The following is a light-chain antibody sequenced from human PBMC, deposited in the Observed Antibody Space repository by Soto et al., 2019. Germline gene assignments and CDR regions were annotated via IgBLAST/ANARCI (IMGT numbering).Light chain of an antibody. CDR1: QGIGTN. CDR2: AAS. Sequence: EIVVTQSPGTLSVSPGERATLSCRASQGIGTNLAWYQQRPGQAPRLLIYAASSRATDIPARFTGRGSGTEFTLTISSLQSEDFAVYYCQQYENWPQLTFGGGTKVEIK. CDR3: QQYENWPQLT. V-gene: IGKV3-15*01. J-gene: IGKJ4*01.